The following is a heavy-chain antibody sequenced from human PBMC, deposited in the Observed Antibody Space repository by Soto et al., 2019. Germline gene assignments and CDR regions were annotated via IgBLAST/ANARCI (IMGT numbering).Heavy chain of an antibody. CDR3: ARGVDLWIGYSSDAGDWFDS. V-gene: IGHV1-18*01. CDR1: GYIFTSYG. J-gene: IGHJ5*01. D-gene: IGHD3-3*01. CDR2: ISVNNGNT. Sequence: QVQLVQSGAEVKKPGASVKVSCKASGYIFTSYGISWVRQAPGPGLEWMGWISVNNGNTHYAQKFQGRVTVTTDTSTKTAYMELRSLRSDDTAVYYCARGVDLWIGYSSDAGDWFDSWGQGTLVTVSP.